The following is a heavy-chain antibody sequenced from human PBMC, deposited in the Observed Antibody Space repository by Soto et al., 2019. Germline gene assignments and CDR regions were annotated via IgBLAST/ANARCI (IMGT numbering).Heavy chain of an antibody. CDR3: AKEYSSGWNDY. J-gene: IGHJ4*02. V-gene: IGHV3-30*18. D-gene: IGHD6-19*01. Sequence: QVQLVESGGGVVQPGRSLRLSCAASGFTFSSYGMHWVRQAPGKGLEWVAVISYDGSNKYYADSVKGRFTISRDNSKNTLYLQMNSLRAEDTAVYYCAKEYSSGWNDYWGQGTLVTVSS. CDR1: GFTFSSYG. CDR2: ISYDGSNK.